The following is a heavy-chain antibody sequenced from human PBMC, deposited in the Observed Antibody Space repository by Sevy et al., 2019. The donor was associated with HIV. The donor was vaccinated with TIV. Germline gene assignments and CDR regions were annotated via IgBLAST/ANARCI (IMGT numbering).Heavy chain of an antibody. Sequence: SETLSLTCTVSGGSITSLYWNWIRQPPGKGLEWIANIYYNGHINYNPSLKSRVTISLDTSKIRISLRLTSVTAADTAMYYCAREIDQSVTHDYGDYFDYWGQGTLVTVSS. CDR3: AREIDQSVTHDYGDYFDY. J-gene: IGHJ4*02. D-gene: IGHD4-17*01. CDR1: GGSITSLY. CDR2: IYYNGHI. V-gene: IGHV4-59*11.